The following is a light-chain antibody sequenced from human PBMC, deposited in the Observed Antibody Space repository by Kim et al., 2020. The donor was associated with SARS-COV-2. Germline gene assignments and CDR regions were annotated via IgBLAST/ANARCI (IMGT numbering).Light chain of an antibody. CDR2: GKN. Sequence: VALGQTVRIKSQRDSLIRYYANGSQQKSGHAPVVVIYGKNNRPSRIPDRVSGYSSGYTASLTNAEAQAEDEANYRCTCRDSSDNHLFGGGTELTVL. CDR1: SLIRYY. CDR3: TCRDSSDNHL. V-gene: IGLV3-19*01. J-gene: IGLJ3*02.